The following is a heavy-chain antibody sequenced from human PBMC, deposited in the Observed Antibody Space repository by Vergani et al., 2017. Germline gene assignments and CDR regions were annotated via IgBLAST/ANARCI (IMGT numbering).Heavy chain of an antibody. CDR1: GFTFSSYS. CDR2: ISSSSSYI. J-gene: IGHJ4*02. Sequence: EVQLVESGGGLVKPGGSLRLSCAASGFTFSSYSMNWVRQAPGKGLEWVSSISSSSSYIYYADSVKGRFTISRDNAKNSLYLQMNSLRAEDTAVYYCAKSESSSPPGDYWGQGTLVTVSS. D-gene: IGHD6-6*01. V-gene: IGHV3-21*01. CDR3: AKSESSSPPGDY.